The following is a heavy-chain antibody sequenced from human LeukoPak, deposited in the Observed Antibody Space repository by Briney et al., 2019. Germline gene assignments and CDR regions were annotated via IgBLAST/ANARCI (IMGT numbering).Heavy chain of an antibody. Sequence: SETLSLTCTVSGGSISSYYWSWIRQPAGTALEWIGRIYTSGTITYNPSLKSRVTMSVDTSKNQFSLKLSSVTAADTAVYYCARDSGTTGEVKFDPWAQGTLVTVSS. CDR2: IYTSGTI. V-gene: IGHV4-4*07. D-gene: IGHD3-10*01. CDR1: GGSISSYY. CDR3: ARDSGTTGEVKFDP. J-gene: IGHJ5*02.